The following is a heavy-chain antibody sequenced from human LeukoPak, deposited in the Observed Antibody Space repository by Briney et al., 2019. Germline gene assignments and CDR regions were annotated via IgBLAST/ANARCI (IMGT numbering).Heavy chain of an antibody. CDR1: GGSFSGYY. J-gene: IGHJ5*02. D-gene: IGHD6-6*01. Sequence: SETLSLTCAVYGGSFSGYYWSWIRQPPGKGLEWIGEINHSGSTNYNPSLKSRVTISVDTSKNQFSLKLSSVTAADTAVYYCARAPQLVPWFDPWGQGTLVTVSS. V-gene: IGHV4-34*01. CDR3: ARAPQLVPWFDP. CDR2: INHSGST.